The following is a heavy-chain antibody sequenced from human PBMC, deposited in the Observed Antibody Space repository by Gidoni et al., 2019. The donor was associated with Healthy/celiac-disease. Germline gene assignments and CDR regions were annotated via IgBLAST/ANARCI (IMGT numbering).Heavy chain of an antibody. V-gene: IGHV3-21*01. J-gene: IGHJ4*02. CDR1: GFAFSSYS. Sequence: EVQLVESGGGLVKPGGSLRLSCAASGFAFSSYSMNWVRQAPGKGLEWVSSISSSSSYIYYADSVKGRFTISRDNAKNSLYLQMNSLRAEDTAVYYCARVMSSSWYSGEDYWGQGTLVTVSA. CDR2: ISSSSSYI. D-gene: IGHD6-13*01. CDR3: ARVMSSSWYSGEDY.